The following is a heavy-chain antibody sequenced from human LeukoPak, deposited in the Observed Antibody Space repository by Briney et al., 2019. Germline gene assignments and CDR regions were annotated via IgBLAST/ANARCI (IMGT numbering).Heavy chain of an antibody. CDR1: GDSMSTYY. CDR3: ARGGYYDKEAFDI. Sequence: SETLSLTCTVSGDSMSTYYWSWIRQPPGKGLEWIGYIFYTGSTNYNPSLKSRVTISVDTSKNQFSLKLSSVTAADTAVYYCARGGYYDKEAFDIWGQGTMVTVSS. J-gene: IGHJ3*02. CDR2: IFYTGST. D-gene: IGHD3-22*01. V-gene: IGHV4-59*01.